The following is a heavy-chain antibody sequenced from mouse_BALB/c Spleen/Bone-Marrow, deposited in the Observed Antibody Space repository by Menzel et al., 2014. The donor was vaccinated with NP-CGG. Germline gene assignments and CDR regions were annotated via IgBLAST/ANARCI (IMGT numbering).Heavy chain of an antibody. D-gene: IGHD4-1*01. Sequence: EVKLMESGPSLVKPSQSLSLTCTVTGYSITSDYAWNWIRQFPGNKLEWMGYISYSGSTSYNPSLKSRISITRDTSKNQFFLQLNSVTTEDTATYYCAKTGTRYYFDYWGQGTTLTVSS. J-gene: IGHJ2*01. V-gene: IGHV3-2*02. CDR3: AKTGTRYYFDY. CDR2: ISYSGST. CDR1: GYSITSDYA.